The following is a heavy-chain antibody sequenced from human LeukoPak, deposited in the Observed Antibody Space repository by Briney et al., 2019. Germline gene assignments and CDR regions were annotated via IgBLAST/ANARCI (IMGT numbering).Heavy chain of an antibody. CDR3: AREANYYGSGSYFEGTFDY. V-gene: IGHV4-59*11. D-gene: IGHD3-10*01. CDR1: GVSISTHY. CDR2: IYHNGIT. Sequence: SETLSLTCNVSGVSISTHYWSWVRQSPGKGLEWIGYIYHNGITNYNPSLKSRVTISIDTSKNEFSLKLTSVTAADTAVYYCAREANYYGSGSYFEGTFDYWGQGSLVTVSS. J-gene: IGHJ4*02.